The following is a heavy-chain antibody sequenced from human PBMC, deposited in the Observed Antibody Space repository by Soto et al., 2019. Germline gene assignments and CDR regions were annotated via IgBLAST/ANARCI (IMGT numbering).Heavy chain of an antibody. CDR1: GFTFDDYA. D-gene: IGHD6-13*01. V-gene: IGHV3-9*01. Sequence: GGSLRLSCAASGFTFDDYAMHWVRQAPGKGLEWVSGISWNSGSIGYADSVKGRFTISRDNAKNSLYLQMNSLRAEDTALYYCAKDNALLAANYYYYGMDVWGQGTTVTVSS. CDR3: AKDNALLAANYYYYGMDV. J-gene: IGHJ6*02. CDR2: ISWNSGSI.